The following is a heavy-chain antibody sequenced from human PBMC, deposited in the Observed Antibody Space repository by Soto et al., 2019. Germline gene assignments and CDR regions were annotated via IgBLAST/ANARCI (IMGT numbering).Heavy chain of an antibody. V-gene: IGHV3-23*01. Sequence: EVQLLESGGGLVQPGGALRLSCAASGFTFSSHAMSWVRQAPGKGLEWISSISAGSEGAYYADSVKGRFTISRDNSNNALYRQMNSLSAEDTAVYYCARDLWWCRHWGQGTLVTVSS. D-gene: IGHD2-21*01. CDR1: GFTFSSHA. CDR3: ARDLWWCRH. J-gene: IGHJ4*02. CDR2: ISAGSEGA.